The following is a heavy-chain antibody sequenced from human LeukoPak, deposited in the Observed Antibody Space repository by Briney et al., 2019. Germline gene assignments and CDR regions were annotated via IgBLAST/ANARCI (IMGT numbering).Heavy chain of an antibody. CDR3: ARYCGGDCYGMDV. CDR1: GFTFSSYS. D-gene: IGHD2-21*01. Sequence: PGGSLRLSCAASGFTFSSYSMNWVRQAPGKGLEWVSSISSSSNYIYYADSVKGRFTISRDNAKNSLYLQMNSLRAEDTAVYYCARYCGGDCYGMDVWGQGTTVTVSS. J-gene: IGHJ6*02. V-gene: IGHV3-21*01. CDR2: ISSSSNYI.